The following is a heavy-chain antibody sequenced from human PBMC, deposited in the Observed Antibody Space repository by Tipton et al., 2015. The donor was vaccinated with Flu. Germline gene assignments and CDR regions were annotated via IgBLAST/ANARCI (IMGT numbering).Heavy chain of an antibody. V-gene: IGHV3-30*04. CDR3: TRGAGGSYYFYY. D-gene: IGHD1-26*01. Sequence: LRLSCAASGFTFSSHAMHWVRQAPGKGLEWVAIISKDEINKFYTDSVRGRFTISRDNSKNTLYLQMNSLRADDTAVYYCTRGAGGSYYFYYWGQGTPVTVSS. J-gene: IGHJ4*02. CDR1: GFTFSSHA. CDR2: ISKDEINK.